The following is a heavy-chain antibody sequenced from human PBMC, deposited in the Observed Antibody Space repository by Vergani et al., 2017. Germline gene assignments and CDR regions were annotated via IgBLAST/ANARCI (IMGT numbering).Heavy chain of an antibody. J-gene: IGHJ4*02. CDR1: GYTFTGYY. CDR2: INPNSGGT. D-gene: IGHD5-12*01. CDR3: ARDRGYSGYAGADFDY. V-gene: IGHV1-2*04. Sequence: QVQLVQSGAEVKKPGASVTVSCKASGYTFTGYYMHWVRQAPGQGLEWMGWINPNSGGTNYAQKFQGWVTMTRDTSISTAYMELSRLRSDDTAVYYCARDRGYSGYAGADFDYWGQGTLVTVSS.